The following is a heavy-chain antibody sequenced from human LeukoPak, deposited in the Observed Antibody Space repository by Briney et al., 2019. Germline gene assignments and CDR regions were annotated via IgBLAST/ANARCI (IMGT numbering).Heavy chain of an antibody. CDR1: GFTFSSYV. V-gene: IGHV3-30*18. J-gene: IGHJ4*02. Sequence: GGSLRLSCAASGFTFSSYVMHWVRQAPGKGRGWVAVISYDGSNKYYADSVKGRFTISRDNSKNTLYLQMNSLRAEDTAVYYCAKDLDRWSIAVAGLDYWGQGTLVTVSS. CDR2: ISYDGSNK. CDR3: AKDLDRWSIAVAGLDY. D-gene: IGHD6-19*01.